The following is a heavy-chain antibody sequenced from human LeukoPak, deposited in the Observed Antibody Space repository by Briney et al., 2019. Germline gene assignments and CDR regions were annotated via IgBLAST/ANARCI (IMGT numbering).Heavy chain of an antibody. J-gene: IGHJ4*02. CDR3: ARGHSSPHSHFDY. CDR1: GGTFSSYA. V-gene: IGHV1-69*05. CDR2: IIPIFGTA. Sequence: SVKVSCKGSGGTFSSYAISWVRQAPGQGLEWMGGIIPIFGTANYAQKFQGRVTITTDESTSTAYMELSSLRSEDTAVYYCARGHSSPHSHFDYWGQGTLVTVSS. D-gene: IGHD2-21*01.